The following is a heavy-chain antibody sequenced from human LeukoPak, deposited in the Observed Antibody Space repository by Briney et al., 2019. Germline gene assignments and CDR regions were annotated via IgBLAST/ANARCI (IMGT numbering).Heavy chain of an antibody. CDR1: GGSISSYY. Sequence: PSETLSLTCTVSGGSISSYYWSWIRQHPGKGLEWIGHFSYSGSTYYNPSLRSRVTILVDTSKNQFSLNLTSVTAADTAVYYCAREAASTLMDVWGQGTTVTVSS. CDR2: FSYSGST. V-gene: IGHV4-59*06. D-gene: IGHD3-3*02. CDR3: AREAASTLMDV. J-gene: IGHJ6*02.